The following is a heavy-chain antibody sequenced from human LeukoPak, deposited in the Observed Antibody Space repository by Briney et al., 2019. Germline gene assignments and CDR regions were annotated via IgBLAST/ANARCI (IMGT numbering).Heavy chain of an antibody. CDR3: ARDKLAYCGGDCYSDY. Sequence: GASVKVSCKASGGTFSNYAISWVRQAPGQGLEWMGWISVYNGNTNYAQKLQGRVTMTTDTSTSTAYMELRSLRSDDTAVYYCARDKLAYCGGDCYSDYWGQGTLVTVSS. CDR1: GGTFSNYA. J-gene: IGHJ4*02. D-gene: IGHD2-21*02. V-gene: IGHV1-18*01. CDR2: ISVYNGNT.